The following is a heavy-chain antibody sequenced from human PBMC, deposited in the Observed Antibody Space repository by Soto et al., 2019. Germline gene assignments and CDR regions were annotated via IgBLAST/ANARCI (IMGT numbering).Heavy chain of an antibody. J-gene: IGHJ6*03. D-gene: IGHD2-2*01. CDR2: ISSSSSTI. V-gene: IGHV3-48*01. CDR1: GFTFSSYS. CDR3: ARACSSTSCYAAYYYMDV. Sequence: GGSLRLSCAASGFTFSSYSMNWVRQAPGKGLEWVSYISSSSSTIYYAESVKGRFTISRDNAKNSLYLQMNSLRAEDTAVYYCARACSSTSCYAAYYYMDVWGKGTTVTVSS.